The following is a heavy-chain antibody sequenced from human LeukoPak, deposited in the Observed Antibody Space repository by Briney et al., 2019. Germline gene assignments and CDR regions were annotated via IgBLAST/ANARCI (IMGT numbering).Heavy chain of an antibody. D-gene: IGHD3-22*01. CDR1: GFTFSSYA. Sequence: GGSLRLSCAASGFTFSSYAMSWVRQAPGKGLEWVSAISGGGETTYYAGSVKGRFTISRDNSKNTLYLQMDSLRAEDTALYYCAKVMYHTTGYPNDYWGQGTLVTVSS. CDR3: AKVMYHTTGYPNDY. V-gene: IGHV3-23*01. CDR2: ISGGGETT. J-gene: IGHJ4*02.